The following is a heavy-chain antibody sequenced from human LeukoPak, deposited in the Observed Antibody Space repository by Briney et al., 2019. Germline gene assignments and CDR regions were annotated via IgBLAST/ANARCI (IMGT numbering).Heavy chain of an antibody. CDR2: ISSSSTI. V-gene: IGHV3-48*04. J-gene: IGHJ4*02. CDR1: GFTFSSYS. CDR3: ARDPYSSGWYDFDY. Sequence: GGSLRLSCAASGFTFSSYSMNWVRQAPGKGLEWVSYISSSSTIYYADSVKGRFTISRDNAKNSLYLQMNSLRAEDTAVYYCARDPYSSGWYDFDYWGQGTLVTVSS. D-gene: IGHD6-19*01.